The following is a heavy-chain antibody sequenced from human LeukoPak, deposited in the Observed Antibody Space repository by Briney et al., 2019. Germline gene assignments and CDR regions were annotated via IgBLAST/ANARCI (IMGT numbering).Heavy chain of an antibody. Sequence: TGGSLRLSCAASGFTFDDYAMHWVRQAPGKGLEWVSGINWNSGSIVYADSVKGRFTISRDNAKNSLYLQMNSLRAEDTALYYCARDTHSSGWYGFDYWGQGTLVTVSS. CDR3: ARDTHSSGWYGFDY. V-gene: IGHV3-9*01. J-gene: IGHJ4*02. D-gene: IGHD6-19*01. CDR2: INWNSGSI. CDR1: GFTFDDYA.